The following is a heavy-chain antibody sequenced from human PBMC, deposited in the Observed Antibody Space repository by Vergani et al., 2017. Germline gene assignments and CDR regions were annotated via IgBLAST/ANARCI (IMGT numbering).Heavy chain of an antibody. V-gene: IGHV3-23*04. Sequence: VQLVQSGAEVKKPGSSVKVSCKASGGTFSSYTISWVRQAPGKGLEWVSAISGSGGSTYYADSVKGRFTISRDNSKNTLYLQMNSLRAEDTAVYYCAKGFFGNWVINLAWLDYWGQGTLVTVSS. CDR1: GGTFSSYT. J-gene: IGHJ4*02. D-gene: IGHD2-21*01. CDR3: AKGFFGNWVINLAWLDY. CDR2: ISGSGGST.